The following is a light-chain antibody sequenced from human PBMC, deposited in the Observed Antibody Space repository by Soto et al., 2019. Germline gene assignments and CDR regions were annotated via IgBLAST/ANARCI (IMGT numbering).Light chain of an antibody. V-gene: IGKV1-9*01. CDR2: TAS. CDR3: QQRNSYPIT. J-gene: IGKJ5*01. CDR1: QSISSY. Sequence: DIQMTQSPSSLSASVGDRVTITCRASQSISSYLNWYQQKPGKAPTLLIHTASTLQSGVPSRFSGSGSGTEFTLTISSLQPEDFATYYCQQRNSYPITFGQGTRLEIK.